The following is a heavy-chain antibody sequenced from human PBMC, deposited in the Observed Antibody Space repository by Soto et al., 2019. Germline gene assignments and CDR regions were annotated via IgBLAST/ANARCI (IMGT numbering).Heavy chain of an antibody. CDR1: GYTFTSYY. CDR2: INPSGGST. V-gene: IGHV1-46*01. CDR3: ARAATPGIEAAGPDY. D-gene: IGHD6-13*01. Sequence: QVQLVQSGAEVKKPGASVKVSCKASGYTFTSYYMHWVRQAPGQGLEWMGIINPSGGSTSYAQKFQGRVTMTRDTSTSTVYMELSSLRSEDTAVYYCARAATPGIEAAGPDYWGQGTLVTVSS. J-gene: IGHJ4*02.